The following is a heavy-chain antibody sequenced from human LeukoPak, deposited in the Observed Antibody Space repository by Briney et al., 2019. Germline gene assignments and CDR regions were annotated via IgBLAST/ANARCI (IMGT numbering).Heavy chain of an antibody. V-gene: IGHV3-7*01. CDR2: IKQDRSEK. Sequence: QTGGSLRLSCAASGFTFSTYWMSWVRQAPGKGLEWVAHIKQDRSEKYYVDSVKGRFTIARDNAKNSLYLQMNSLRAEDTAMYYCARDPSRGYNYGYGDYWGQGTLVIVSS. D-gene: IGHD5-18*01. CDR3: ARDPSRGYNYGYGDY. CDR1: GFTFSTYW. J-gene: IGHJ4*02.